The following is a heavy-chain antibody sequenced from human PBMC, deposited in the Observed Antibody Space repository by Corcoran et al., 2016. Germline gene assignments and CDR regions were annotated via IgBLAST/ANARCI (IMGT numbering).Heavy chain of an antibody. Sequence: QLQLHESGPGLVKPSETLSLTCTVSGGSISRSSYYWGWIRQPPGKGLEWIGSIYYSGSTYYNPSLQSQVTISVDTSKNQFSLKLGSVTAADKVVYYCARHRIRGFDPWGQGTLVTVSS. CDR3: ARHRIRGFDP. J-gene: IGHJ5*02. V-gene: IGHV4-39*01. CDR2: IYYSGST. CDR1: GGSISRSSYY.